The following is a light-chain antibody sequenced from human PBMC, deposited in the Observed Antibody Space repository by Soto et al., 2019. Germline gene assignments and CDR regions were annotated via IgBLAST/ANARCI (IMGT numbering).Light chain of an antibody. J-gene: IGLJ1*01. CDR3: SSYAGSNNYV. V-gene: IGLV2-8*01. Sequence: QSVLTQPPSASGSPGQSVTVSCTGTSSDVGGYNYVSWYEQHPGKPPKLMIYDVSKRPSGAPDRFSGSKSGNTASLTVSGLQAEDEADYYCSSYAGSNNYVFGSGTKVTVL. CDR1: SSDVGGYNY. CDR2: DVS.